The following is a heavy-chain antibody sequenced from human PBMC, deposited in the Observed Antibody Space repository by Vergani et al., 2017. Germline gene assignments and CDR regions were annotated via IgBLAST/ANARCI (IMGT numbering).Heavy chain of an antibody. CDR2: IYSSGGT. J-gene: IGHJ5*02. Sequence: QLQLQESGPGLVKPSETLSLTCTVSGGSISSSSYYWGWIRQPPGKGLEWIGRIYSSGGTYYNPSLKSRVTISVDTSKNQFSLKLSSVTAADTAVYYCARHDVMTGYLVNWYCPWGQGTLVTVSS. CDR1: GGSISSSSYY. V-gene: IGHV4-39*01. CDR3: ARHDVMTGYLVNWYCP. D-gene: IGHD3-9*01.